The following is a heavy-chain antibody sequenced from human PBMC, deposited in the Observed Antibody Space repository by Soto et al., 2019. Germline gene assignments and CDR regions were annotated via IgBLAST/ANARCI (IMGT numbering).Heavy chain of an antibody. CDR3: ASFTIFGVVRSDY. CDR1: GGSISSSSYY. CDR2: IYYSGST. V-gene: IGHV4-39*01. Sequence: SETLSLTCTVSGGSISSSSYYWGWIRQPPGKGLEWIGSIYYSGSTYYNPSLKSRVTISVDTSKNQFSLKLSSVTAADTAVYYCASFTIFGVVRSDYWGQGTLVTVSS. D-gene: IGHD3-3*01. J-gene: IGHJ4*02.